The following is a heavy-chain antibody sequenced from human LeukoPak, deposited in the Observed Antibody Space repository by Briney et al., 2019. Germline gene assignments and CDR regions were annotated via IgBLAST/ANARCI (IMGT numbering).Heavy chain of an antibody. CDR2: IIPIFGTA. V-gene: IGHV1-69*01. D-gene: IGHD6-19*01. J-gene: IGHJ4*02. CDR1: GGTFSNYA. Sequence: SVKVSCKSSGGTFSNYAISWVRQAPGQGLEWMGGIIPIFGTANYAQKFQGRVTITADESTSAAYMELSSLRSDDTAVYYCAREGQYSSGWYRADRFDYWGQGTLVTVSS. CDR3: AREGQYSSGWYRADRFDY.